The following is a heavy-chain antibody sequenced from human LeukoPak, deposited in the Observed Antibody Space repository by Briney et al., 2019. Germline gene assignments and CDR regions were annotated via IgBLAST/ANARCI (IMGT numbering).Heavy chain of an antibody. CDR2: MFYTGST. J-gene: IGHJ5*02. CDR3: ARVNPHFDTLTENWFDP. D-gene: IGHD3-9*01. CDR1: GGSISSYY. V-gene: IGHV4-59*01. Sequence: SETLSLTCTVSGGSISSYYWTWLRQPPGKGLEGIGYMFYTGSTDYNPSLKSRVTMSIDTSKNQFSLKLRSVTAADTAVYYCARVNPHFDTLTENWFDPWGQGTLVTVSS.